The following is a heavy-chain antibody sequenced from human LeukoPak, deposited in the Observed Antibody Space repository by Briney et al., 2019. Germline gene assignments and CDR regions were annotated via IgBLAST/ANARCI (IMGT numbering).Heavy chain of an antibody. D-gene: IGHD3-22*01. CDR1: EFTFSSNW. J-gene: IGHJ4*02. CDR3: AKDYGNDSSGFNY. Sequence: GGSLRLSCAASEFTFSSNWMSWVRQAPGKGLEWVAGVTRSGARTYYADSVKGRFAISRDSSKKTVYLHMNGLSAEDTAVYYCAKDYGNDSSGFNYWGQGTLVTVSS. CDR2: VTRSGART. V-gene: IGHV3-23*01.